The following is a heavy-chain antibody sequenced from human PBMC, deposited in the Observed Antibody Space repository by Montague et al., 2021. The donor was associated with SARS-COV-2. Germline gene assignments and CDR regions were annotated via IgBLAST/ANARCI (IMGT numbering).Heavy chain of an antibody. D-gene: IGHD5-24*01. CDR1: GDSISSYY. V-gene: IGHV4-4*07. CDR2: IYTSGST. CDR3: ARDHMTTMFMVYYYGMDV. Sequence: SETLSLTCTVSGDSISSYYWSWIRQPAGKGLEWIGRIYTSGSTKYDPSLKSQVTMSVDTSKNQFSLKLSSVTAADTAVYYCARDHMTTMFMVYYYGMDVWGQGTTVTVSS. J-gene: IGHJ6*02.